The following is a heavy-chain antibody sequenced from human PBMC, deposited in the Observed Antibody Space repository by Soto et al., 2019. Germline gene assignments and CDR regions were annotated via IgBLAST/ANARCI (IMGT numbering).Heavy chain of an antibody. D-gene: IGHD6-19*01. CDR2: TYYRSKWYS. CDR1: GYSVSSTSAA. J-gene: IGHJ4*02. Sequence: QTRSLPCVISGYSVSSTSAAWSWIRQSPSRGLEWLGRTYYRSKWYSDYAVSVKSRITINPDTSKNQFSLQLNSVTPEDTAVYYCARGSYYSGWVWGQGTLVTVSS. CDR3: ARGSYYSGWV. V-gene: IGHV6-1*01.